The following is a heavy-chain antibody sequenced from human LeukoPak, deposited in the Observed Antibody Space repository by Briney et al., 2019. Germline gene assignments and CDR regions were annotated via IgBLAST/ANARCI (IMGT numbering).Heavy chain of an antibody. CDR3: ARRGKYCGGDCYDWYFDL. J-gene: IGHJ2*01. Sequence: SVKVSCKASGGTFSSYTISWVRQAPGQGLEWMGRIIPILGIANYAQKFQGRVTITADKSTSTAYMELSSLRSEDTAVYYCARRGKYCGGDCYDWYFDLWGRGTLVTVSS. CDR2: IIPILGIA. V-gene: IGHV1-69*02. CDR1: GGTFSSYT. D-gene: IGHD2-21*02.